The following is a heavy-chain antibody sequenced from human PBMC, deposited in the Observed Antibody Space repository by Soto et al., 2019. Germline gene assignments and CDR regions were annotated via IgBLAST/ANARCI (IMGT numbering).Heavy chain of an antibody. D-gene: IGHD4-17*01. CDR1: GYTFTSYY. CDR2: INPSGGST. J-gene: IGHJ4*02. V-gene: IGHV1-46*01. CDR3: ARDTRGSSTSTVVTPHFDY. Sequence: QVQLVQSGAEVKKPGASVKVSCKASGYTFTSYYLHWVRQAPGQGLECMGIINPSGGSTSYAQKFQGRVTMTRDTSTSTVSMELSSQRSEDTAVYYCARDTRGSSTSTVVTPHFDYWGQGTLVTVSP.